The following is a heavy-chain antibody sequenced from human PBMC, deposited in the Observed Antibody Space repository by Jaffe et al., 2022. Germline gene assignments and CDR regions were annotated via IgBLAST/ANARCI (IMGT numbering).Heavy chain of an antibody. Sequence: QVQLQESGPGLVKPSETLSLTCTVSGGSVSIYLWTWIRQPPGKGLEWIANIYYNESTNFNPSLKSRVTISVDTSKNQFSLKLSSVTAADTAVYYCARGLSAGEGYFDYWGQGTLVTVSS. D-gene: IGHD3-16*01. CDR3: ARGLSAGEGYFDY. J-gene: IGHJ4*02. CDR2: IYYNEST. V-gene: IGHV4-59*02. CDR1: GGSVSIYL.